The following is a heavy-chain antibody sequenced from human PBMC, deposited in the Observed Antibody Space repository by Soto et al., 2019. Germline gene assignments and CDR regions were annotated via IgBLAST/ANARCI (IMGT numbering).Heavy chain of an antibody. V-gene: IGHV4-39*01. CDR3: ASLPAGPNYYYYYMEV. Sequence: PSETLSLTCTFSGGSISSSSYYWGWIRQPPGKGLEWIGSIYYSGSTYYNPSLKSRVTISVDTSKNQFSLKLSSVTAADTAVYYCASLPAGPNYYYYYMEVGGKGTRVTFPS. CDR2: IYYSGST. D-gene: IGHD3-10*01. CDR1: GGSISSSSYY. J-gene: IGHJ6*03.